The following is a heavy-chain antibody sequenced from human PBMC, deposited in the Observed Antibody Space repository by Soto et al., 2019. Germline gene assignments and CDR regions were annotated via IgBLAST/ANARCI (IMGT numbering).Heavy chain of an antibody. J-gene: IGHJ6*02. V-gene: IGHV3-30-3*01. D-gene: IGHD3-10*01. CDR3: ARDRGRGYYYYGMDV. Sequence: AGGSLRLSCAASGFTFSSYAMHWVRQAPGKGLEWVAVISYDGSNKYYADSVKGRFTISRDNSKNTLYLQMNSLRAEDTAVYYCARDRGRGYYYYGMDVWGQGTTVTVSS. CDR2: ISYDGSNK. CDR1: GFTFSSYA.